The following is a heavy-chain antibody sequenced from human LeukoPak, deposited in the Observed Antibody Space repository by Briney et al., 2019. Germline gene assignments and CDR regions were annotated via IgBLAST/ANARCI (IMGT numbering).Heavy chain of an antibody. CDR2: INHSGST. Sequence: ASETLSLTCAVYGESLSGYYWSWIRQPPGKGLEWIGEINHSGSTNYNPSLKSRVTISVDTSKNQFSLKLSSVTAADTAVYYCARMYDWSGAWFDPWGQGTLVTVSS. CDR1: GESLSGYY. D-gene: IGHD1-1*01. V-gene: IGHV4-34*01. J-gene: IGHJ5*02. CDR3: ARMYDWSGAWFDP.